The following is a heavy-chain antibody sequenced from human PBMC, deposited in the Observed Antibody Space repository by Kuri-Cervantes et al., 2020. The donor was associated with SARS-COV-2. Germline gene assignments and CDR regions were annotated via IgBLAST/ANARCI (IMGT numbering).Heavy chain of an antibody. J-gene: IGHJ4*02. V-gene: IGHV3-11*06. CDR2: ISSSSSYS. Sequence: GGSLRLSCAASGFIFSDSYMSWVRQAPGKGLEWVSYISSSSSYSYYADSVKGRFTISRDNAKNSLYLQMNSLRAEDTAVYYCARGGSCNSGTCFDYWGQGTLVTVSS. CDR1: GFIFSDSY. CDR3: ARGGSCNSGTCFDY. D-gene: IGHD2-15*01.